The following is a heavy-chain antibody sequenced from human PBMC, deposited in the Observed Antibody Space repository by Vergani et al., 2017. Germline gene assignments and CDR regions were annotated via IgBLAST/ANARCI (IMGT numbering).Heavy chain of an antibody. V-gene: IGHV1-69*01. D-gene: IGHD3-3*01. J-gene: IGHJ6*02. CDR2: IIPIFGTA. Sequence: QVQLVQSGAEVKKPGSSVKVSCKASGGTFSSYAISWVRQAPGQGLEWMGGIIPIFGTANYAQKFQGRVTITADESTSTAYLELSSLRSEDTALYYCARRDITIFGVVIIRGYLYYGMDVWSQGSTVTVSS. CDR3: ARRDITIFGVVIIRGYLYYGMDV. CDR1: GGTFSSYA.